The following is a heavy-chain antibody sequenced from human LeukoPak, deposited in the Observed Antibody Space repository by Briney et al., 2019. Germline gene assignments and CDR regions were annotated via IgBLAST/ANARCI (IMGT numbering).Heavy chain of an antibody. Sequence: PGGSLRLSCAASGFTFRSYGMHWVRQAPGKGLEWVGVIWYDGTDKYYADSVKGRFTISRDNSKNTLYLQMNSLRAEDTAVYYCAKDWGGRSWSYFDSWGQGTLVTVSS. J-gene: IGHJ4*02. CDR2: IWYDGTDK. CDR3: AKDWGGRSWSYFDS. V-gene: IGHV3-33*06. CDR1: GFTFRSYG. D-gene: IGHD1-26*01.